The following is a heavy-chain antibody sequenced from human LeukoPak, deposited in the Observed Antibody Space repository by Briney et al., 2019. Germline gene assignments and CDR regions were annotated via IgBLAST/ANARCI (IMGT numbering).Heavy chain of an antibody. CDR1: GFTLSSYG. D-gene: IGHD5-12*01. V-gene: IGHV3-48*04. Sequence: AGGSLRLSCAASGFTLSSYGMNWVRQAPGKGLEWVSYISSRASTLYYADSVKGRFTISRDNAKNSLHLQMNSLRAEDTAVYYCAKGYSGYDGSDLGAFDIWGQGTMVTVSS. J-gene: IGHJ3*02. CDR2: ISSRASTL. CDR3: AKGYSGYDGSDLGAFDI.